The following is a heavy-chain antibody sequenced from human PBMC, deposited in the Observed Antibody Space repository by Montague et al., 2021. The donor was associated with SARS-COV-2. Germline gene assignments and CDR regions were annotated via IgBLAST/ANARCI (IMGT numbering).Heavy chain of an antibody. V-gene: IGHV4-59*03. D-gene: IGHD1-26*01. CDR3: ARYGSYFEH. J-gene: IGHJ4*02. CDR1: GSSIRGYY. Sequence: SETLSLTCTVSGSSIRGYYWSWIRQTPGKGLEWIGYIYYDGSTNYNPSLKSRVTMSVDSSKNQFSLRLSSVTAADTAVYYCARYGSYFEHWGQGTLVTVSS. CDR2: IYYDGST.